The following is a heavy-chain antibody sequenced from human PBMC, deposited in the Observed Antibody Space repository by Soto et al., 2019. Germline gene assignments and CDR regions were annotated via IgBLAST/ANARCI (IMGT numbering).Heavy chain of an antibody. CDR1: GDSISGGNYY. J-gene: IGHJ6*02. CDR2: IYYTGTT. V-gene: IGHV4-31*03. CDR3: AGLWFGEFNFDYYYYGMDV. Sequence: SETLSLTCTVSGDSISGGNYYWTWIRQHPGRGLEWIGYIYYTGTTHYSPSLQSRVTMSVDTSKNQISLTLTSLTPADTAVYYCAGLWFGEFNFDYYYYGMDVWGQGTTVTVSS. D-gene: IGHD3-10*01.